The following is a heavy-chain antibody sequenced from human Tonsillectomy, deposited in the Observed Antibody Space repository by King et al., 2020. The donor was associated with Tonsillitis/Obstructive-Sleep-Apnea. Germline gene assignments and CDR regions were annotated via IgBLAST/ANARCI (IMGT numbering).Heavy chain of an antibody. Sequence: QLVQSGAEVKKPGESLRISCKGSGYIFTSYWISWVRQMPGKGLEWMGRIDPSDSYTNYSPSFQGHVTISADKSISTAYLQWSSLKASDTAMYYCARELGYCSSTSCYRAFDIWGQGTMVTVSS. CDR3: ARELGYCSSTSCYRAFDI. J-gene: IGHJ3*02. CDR2: IDPSDSYT. V-gene: IGHV5-10-1*01. CDR1: GYIFTSYW. D-gene: IGHD2-2*01.